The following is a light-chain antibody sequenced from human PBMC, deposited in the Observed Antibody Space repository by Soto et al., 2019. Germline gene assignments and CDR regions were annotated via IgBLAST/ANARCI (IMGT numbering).Light chain of an antibody. CDR3: CSYAGSGTDNYV. CDR1: SSDIGTYNL. CDR2: EGI. V-gene: IGLV2-23*01. Sequence: QSLLAHPASVSLSPGHSITISCTGTSSDIGTYNLVSWYQHYPGKAPKLMIYEGIKRPSGVSNRFSGSKSGNTAFLTISGLQAEDEADYYCCSYAGSGTDNYVFGSGTKVTVL. J-gene: IGLJ1*01.